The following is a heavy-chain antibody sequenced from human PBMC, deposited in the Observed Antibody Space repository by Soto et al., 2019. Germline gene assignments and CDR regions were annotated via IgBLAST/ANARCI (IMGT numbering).Heavy chain of an antibody. CDR3: ERGRYSAYDLLEY. D-gene: IGHD5-12*01. Sequence: VKVSCKASGYTFTSYAMHWVRQAPGQRLEWMGWINAGNGNTKYSQKFQGRVTITRDTSASTAYMELSSLRSEDTAVYYCERGRYSAYDLLEYWERGTRVIVSS. CDR2: INAGNGNT. CDR1: GYTFTSYA. J-gene: IGHJ4*02. V-gene: IGHV1-3*01.